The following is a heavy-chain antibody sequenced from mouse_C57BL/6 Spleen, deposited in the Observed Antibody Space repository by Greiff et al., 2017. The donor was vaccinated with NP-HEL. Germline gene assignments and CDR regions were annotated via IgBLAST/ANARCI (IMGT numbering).Heavy chain of an antibody. D-gene: IGHD1-1*01. CDR1: GYTFTDYE. CDR3: TPYYCGFRGY. Sequence: QVQLQQSGAELVRPGASVTLSCKASGYTFTDYEMHWVKQTPVHGLEWIGAIDPETGGTAYNQKFKGKAILTADKSSSTAYMELRSLTSEDSAVYYCTPYYCGFRGYWGQGTTLTVSS. V-gene: IGHV1-15*01. CDR2: IDPETGGT. J-gene: IGHJ2*01.